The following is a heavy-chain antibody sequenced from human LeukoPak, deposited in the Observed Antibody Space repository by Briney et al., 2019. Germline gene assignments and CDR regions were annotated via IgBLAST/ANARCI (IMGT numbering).Heavy chain of an antibody. CDR2: INPSGGST. J-gene: IGHJ4*02. CDR3: ARWLQFDYYFDY. V-gene: IGHV1-46*01. D-gene: IGHD5-24*01. Sequence: ASVKVSCKASGGTFSSYAISWVRQAPGQGLEWMGIINPSGGSTSYAQKFQGRVTMTRDTSTSTVYMELSSLRSEDTAVYYCARWLQFDYYFDYWGQGTLVTVSS. CDR1: GGTFSSYA.